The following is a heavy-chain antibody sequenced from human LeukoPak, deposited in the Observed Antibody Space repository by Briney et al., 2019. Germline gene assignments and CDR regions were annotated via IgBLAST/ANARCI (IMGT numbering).Heavy chain of an antibody. CDR2: IYSGGST. D-gene: IGHD3-22*01. CDR3: ARASSSGYDY. CDR1: GFTVSRDY. Sequence: GGSLRLSCAASGFTVSRDYMSWVRPSPGTGLEWVSVIYSGGSTYYADSVKGRFTISRDNSKNTLYLQMSSLRAEDTAVYYCARASSSGYDYWGQGTLVTVSS. V-gene: IGHV3-66*01. J-gene: IGHJ4*02.